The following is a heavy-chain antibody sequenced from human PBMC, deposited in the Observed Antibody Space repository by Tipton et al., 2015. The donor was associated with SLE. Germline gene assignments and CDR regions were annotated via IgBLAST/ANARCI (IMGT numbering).Heavy chain of an antibody. D-gene: IGHD2-2*03. J-gene: IGHJ6*03. CDR1: GYTFTGYY. Sequence: QSGAEVKKPGASVKVSCKASGYTFTGYYMHWVRQAPGQGLEWMGWINPNSGGTNYAQKFQGRVTMTRDTSISTAYMELSRPRSDDTAVYYCARGPGYCSSTSCSNYYYYYMDVWGKGTTVTVSS. CDR2: INPNSGGT. V-gene: IGHV1-2*02. CDR3: ARGPGYCSSTSCSNYYYYYMDV.